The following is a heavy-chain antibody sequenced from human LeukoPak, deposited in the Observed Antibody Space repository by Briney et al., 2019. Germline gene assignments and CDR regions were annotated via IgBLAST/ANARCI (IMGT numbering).Heavy chain of an antibody. Sequence: GGSLRLSCAASGFTVSSSYMSWVRQAPGKGLEWVSVTYSRETTCDADSVKGRFTISRDNSKNTLYLQMSSLRAEDTAVYYCAKEGAPYYYDSSGQGDYWGQGTLVTVSS. V-gene: IGHV3-66*01. J-gene: IGHJ4*02. CDR2: TYSRETT. D-gene: IGHD3-22*01. CDR1: GFTVSSSY. CDR3: AKEGAPYYYDSSGQGDY.